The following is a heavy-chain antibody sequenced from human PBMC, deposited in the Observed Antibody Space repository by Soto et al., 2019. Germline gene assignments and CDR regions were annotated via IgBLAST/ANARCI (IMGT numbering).Heavy chain of an antibody. CDR2: ISGYNGKT. Sequence: ASVKVSCKTSGYPFSSYGISWVRQAPGQGLGWLGWISGYNGKTEYGQKVQDRLTMTTDTSTHTVYRELRNLRSDDPAVYFCTKSRRSILRVYGFGGMGVWGQGTTVTVSS. J-gene: IGHJ6*02. V-gene: IGHV1-18*04. D-gene: IGHD2-8*01. CDR3: TKSRRSILRVYGFGGMGV. CDR1: GYPFSSYG.